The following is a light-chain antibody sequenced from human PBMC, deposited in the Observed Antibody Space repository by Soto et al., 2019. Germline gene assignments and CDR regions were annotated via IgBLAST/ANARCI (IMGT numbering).Light chain of an antibody. Sequence: EIVLTQSPATLSLSPGERATLSCRASQSVGSYLAWYQHKPGQAPSLLIYGASSRATGIPDRFSGSGSGTDFTLTISRLEPEDFAVYYCQQYGNSPITFGQGTRLEIK. J-gene: IGKJ5*01. CDR1: QSVGSY. CDR3: QQYGNSPIT. CDR2: GAS. V-gene: IGKV3-20*01.